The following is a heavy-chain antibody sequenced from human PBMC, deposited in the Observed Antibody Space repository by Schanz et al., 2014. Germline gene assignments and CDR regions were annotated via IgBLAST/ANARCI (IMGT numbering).Heavy chain of an antibody. CDR1: GASISSSNW. J-gene: IGHJ6*03. CDR2: IDGKSTTV. CDR3: ARDGDRFYHNYYMDV. Sequence: VQLQESGPGLVKPSGTLSLTCAVSGASISSSNWWSWVRQAPGKGLEWLSYIDGKSTTVYYADSVKGRFTVSRDNARNSLYLHMNTLGAEDTAVYYCARDGDRFYHNYYMDVWGKGTTVTVSS. D-gene: IGHD4-17*01. V-gene: IGHV3-48*01.